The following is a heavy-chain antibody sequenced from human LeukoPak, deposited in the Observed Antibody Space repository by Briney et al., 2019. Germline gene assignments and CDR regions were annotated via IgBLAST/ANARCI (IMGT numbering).Heavy chain of an antibody. CDR2: IIPIFGTA. D-gene: IGHD2-2*01. J-gene: IGHJ6*03. Sequence: SVKVSCKASGGTFSSYAISWVRQAPGQGLEWMGGIIPIFGTANYAQKFQGRVTITTDESTSTAYMELSSLRSEDTAVYYCARDLIHDLTQNCSSTTRGLYYYYYYMDVWGKGTTVTVSS. V-gene: IGHV1-69*05. CDR3: ARDLIHDLTQNCSSTTRGLYYYYYYMDV. CDR1: GGTFSSYA.